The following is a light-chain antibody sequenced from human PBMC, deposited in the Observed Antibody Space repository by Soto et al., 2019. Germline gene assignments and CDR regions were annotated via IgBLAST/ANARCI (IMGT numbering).Light chain of an antibody. CDR2: DAS. CDR1: QSVSSSY. V-gene: IGKV3-20*01. CDR3: QQDGNSPGTT. J-gene: IGKJ4*01. Sequence: EIVLTQSPGTLSLSPGERATLSCRASQSVSSSYLAWYQQKPGQAPRLLIYDASSRATGIPDRFSGSGSGTDFTLSISRLEPEDFAVYYWQQDGNSPGTTFGGGNKVVIK.